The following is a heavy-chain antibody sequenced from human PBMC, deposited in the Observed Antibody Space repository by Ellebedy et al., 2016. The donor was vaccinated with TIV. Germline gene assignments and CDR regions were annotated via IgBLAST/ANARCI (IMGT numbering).Heavy chain of an antibody. D-gene: IGHD2-21*01. CDR1: GYTFTAKY. V-gene: IGHV1-18*01. Sequence: ASVKVSCKASGYTFTAKYIHWVRQAPGQGLEWMGWISAYTGDTNYAQKFQGRVTMTTDTSTSTAYMELRNLRSDETAVYYCARDMVQGVVARYLWFDFWGQGTLVTVSS. CDR3: ARDMVQGVVARYLWFDF. J-gene: IGHJ4*02. CDR2: ISAYTGDT.